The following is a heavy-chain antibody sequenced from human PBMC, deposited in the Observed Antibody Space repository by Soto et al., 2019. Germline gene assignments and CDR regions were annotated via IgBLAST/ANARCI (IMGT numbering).Heavy chain of an antibody. J-gene: IGHJ4*02. CDR1: GFTFRNYE. CDR2: ISSSGITT. Sequence: EVQLDESGGGFVQPGGSLRLSCAASGFTFRNYEMNWVRKAPGKGLEWVSYISSSGITTYYADFAAGRFTISRDNAKESLYLHLNSLRVEDTAVYYCARYGTRADWWGLGTQVTVSS. D-gene: IGHD1-1*01. V-gene: IGHV3-48*03. CDR3: ARYGTRADW.